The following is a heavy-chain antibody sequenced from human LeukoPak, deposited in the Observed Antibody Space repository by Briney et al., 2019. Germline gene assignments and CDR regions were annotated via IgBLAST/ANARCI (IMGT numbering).Heavy chain of an antibody. CDR3: ANFPLYDSSGYYYDWNWNY. Sequence: ASVKVSCKASGGTFSSYAISWVRQAPGQGLEWMGRIIPILGIANYAQKFQGRATITADKSTSTAYMELSSLRSEDTAVYYCANFPLYDSSGYYYDWNWNYWGQGTLVTVSS. J-gene: IGHJ4*02. CDR1: GGTFSSYA. D-gene: IGHD3-22*01. CDR2: IIPILGIA. V-gene: IGHV1-69*04.